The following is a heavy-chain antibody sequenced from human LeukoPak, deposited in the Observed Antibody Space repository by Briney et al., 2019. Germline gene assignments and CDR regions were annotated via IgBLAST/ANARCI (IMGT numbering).Heavy chain of an antibody. Sequence: GGSLRLSCAASGFTFSSYEMNWVRQAPGKGLEWVSYISSSGSTIYYADSVKGRFTISRDNAKNSLYLQMNSLRAEDTAVYYCAREYSSSWGSYWYFDLWGRGTLVTVSS. CDR3: AREYSSSWGSYWYFDL. V-gene: IGHV3-48*03. J-gene: IGHJ2*01. CDR2: ISSSGSTI. CDR1: GFTFSSYE. D-gene: IGHD6-13*01.